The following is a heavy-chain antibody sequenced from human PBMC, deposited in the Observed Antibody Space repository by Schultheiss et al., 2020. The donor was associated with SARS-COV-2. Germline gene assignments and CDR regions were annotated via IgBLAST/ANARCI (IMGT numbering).Heavy chain of an antibody. V-gene: IGHV3-73*01. D-gene: IGHD1-1*01. CDR1: GFTFSSYS. J-gene: IGHJ5*02. CDR2: IRSKTNNYAT. CDR3: VSFMEEATLDP. Sequence: GGSLRLSCAASGFTFSSYSMNWVRQASGKGLEWVGRIRSKTNNYATAYAASVKGRFTISRDNAQNSLFLQMDRLRVEDTAVYFCVSFMEEATLDPWGQGTLVTVSS.